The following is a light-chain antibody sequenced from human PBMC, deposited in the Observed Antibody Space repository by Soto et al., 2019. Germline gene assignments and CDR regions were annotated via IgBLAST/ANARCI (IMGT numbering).Light chain of an antibody. J-gene: IGKJ4*01. V-gene: IGKV3-11*01. Sequence: EIVLTQYPATLSLSPGERATLSCRASQSVSSYLAWYQQKPGQAPRLLIYDASNRTTGIPARFSGSVSGTDFTLTISSLEPEDFAVYYCQQRSNWPPITFGGGTKVEIK. CDR3: QQRSNWPPIT. CDR1: QSVSSY. CDR2: DAS.